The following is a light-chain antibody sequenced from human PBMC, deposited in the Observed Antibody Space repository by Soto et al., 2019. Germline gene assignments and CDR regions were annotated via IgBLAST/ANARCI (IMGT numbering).Light chain of an antibody. V-gene: IGLV2-14*01. J-gene: IGLJ2*01. CDR3: ISDTRSSTPV. CDR2: EVS. CDR1: NSDVGIYDF. Sequence: QSALTQPASVSGTPGQSITISCTGSNSDVGIYDFVSWYQHHPGRAPKLIVSEVSHRPSGVSNRFSGSKSGNTASLTISGLQAEDEADYYCISDTRSSTPVFGGGTKLTVL.